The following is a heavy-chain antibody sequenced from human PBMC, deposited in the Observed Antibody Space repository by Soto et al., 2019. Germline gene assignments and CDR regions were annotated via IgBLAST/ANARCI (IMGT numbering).Heavy chain of an antibody. D-gene: IGHD1-26*01. CDR2: IIPIFGTA. J-gene: IGHJ4*02. CDR3: ARDEIVGATNYFDY. Sequence: SVKVSCKASGGTFSSYAISWVLQAPGQGLEWMGGIIPIFGTANYAQKFQGRVTITADESTSTAYMELSSLRSEGTAVYYCARDEIVGATNYFDYWGQGNLVTVSS. CDR1: GGTFSSYA. V-gene: IGHV1-69*13.